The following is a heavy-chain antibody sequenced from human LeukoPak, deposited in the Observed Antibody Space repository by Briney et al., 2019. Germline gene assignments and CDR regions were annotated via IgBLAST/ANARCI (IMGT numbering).Heavy chain of an antibody. CDR2: INHSGST. CDR1: GGSFSGYY. V-gene: IGHV4-34*01. J-gene: IGHJ5*02. D-gene: IGHD3-22*01. Sequence: SETLSLTCAVYGGSFSGYYWSWIRQPPGKGLEWIGEINHSGSTNYNPSLKSRVTISVDTSKNQFSLKLSSVTAADTAVYYCARGLGDSSGYYPSRWFDPWGQGSLVTVSS. CDR3: ARGLGDSSGYYPSRWFDP.